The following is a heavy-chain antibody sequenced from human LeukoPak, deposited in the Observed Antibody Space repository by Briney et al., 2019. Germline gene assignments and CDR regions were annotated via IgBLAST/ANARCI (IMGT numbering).Heavy chain of an antibody. J-gene: IGHJ6*02. V-gene: IGHV4-30-2*01. CDR3: ARDRTAMVSYYYYGMDV. D-gene: IGHD5-18*01. CDR2: IYHSGST. Sequence: PSETLSLTCTVSGASISSGGYYWSWIRQPPGKGLEWIGYIYHSGSTYYNPSLKSRVTISVDRSKNQFSLKLSSVTAADTAVYYCARDRTAMVSYYYYGMDVWGQGTTVTVSS. CDR1: GASISSGGYY.